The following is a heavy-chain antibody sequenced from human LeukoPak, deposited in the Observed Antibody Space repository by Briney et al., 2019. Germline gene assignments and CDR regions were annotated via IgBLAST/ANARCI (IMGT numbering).Heavy chain of an antibody. Sequence: GGSLRLSCAASGFTFSNYGMSWVRQAPGKGLEWVSYISSSGSTIYYADSVKGRFTISRDNAKNSLYLQMNSLRAEDTAVYYCAADPNTYYYGSGSYYGNDAFDIWGQGTMVTVSS. J-gene: IGHJ3*02. D-gene: IGHD3-10*01. CDR2: ISSSGSTI. CDR1: GFTFSNYG. CDR3: AADPNTYYYGSGSYYGNDAFDI. V-gene: IGHV3-48*04.